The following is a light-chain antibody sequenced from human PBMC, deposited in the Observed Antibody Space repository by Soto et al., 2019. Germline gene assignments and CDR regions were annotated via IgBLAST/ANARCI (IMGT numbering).Light chain of an antibody. CDR3: QQYQIDWT. CDR1: QRVSTC. J-gene: IGKJ1*01. CDR2: DAS. V-gene: IGKV1-5*01. Sequence: DIQMTQSPSTLSASVGDRVSITCRASQRVSTCLAWYQQKPGKAPTLLIYDASNLQSGVPSRFSGSGSGTEFTLTISSLQPDDFATYYCQQYQIDWTFGQGTKVDNK.